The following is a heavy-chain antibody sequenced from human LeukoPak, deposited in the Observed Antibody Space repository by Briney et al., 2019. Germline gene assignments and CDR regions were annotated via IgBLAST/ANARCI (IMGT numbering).Heavy chain of an antibody. V-gene: IGHV3-23*01. D-gene: IGHD1-1*01. CDR1: GFTFSSYA. Sequence: GGSLRLSCAASGFTFSSYAMSWVRQAPGKGLEWVSAISGSGGTTYYADSVKGRFTISRDNSKNTLYLQMNSLRAEDTAVYYCAGTTTFAPHFDYWGQGTLVTVSS. CDR3: AGTTTFAPHFDY. CDR2: ISGSGGTT. J-gene: IGHJ4*02.